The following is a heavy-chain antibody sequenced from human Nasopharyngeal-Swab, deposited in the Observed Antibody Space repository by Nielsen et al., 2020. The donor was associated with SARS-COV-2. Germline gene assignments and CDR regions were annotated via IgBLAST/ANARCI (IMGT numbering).Heavy chain of an antibody. J-gene: IGHJ4*02. CDR3: ARGSTVVTPVDY. D-gene: IGHD4-23*01. Sequence: SVKVSCKASGGTFSSYAISWVRQAPGQGLEWMGGIIPIFGTANYAQKFQGRVTITADKSTSTAYMGLSSLRSEDTAVYYCARGSTVVTPVDYWGQGTLVTVSS. V-gene: IGHV1-69*06. CDR1: GGTFSSYA. CDR2: IIPIFGTA.